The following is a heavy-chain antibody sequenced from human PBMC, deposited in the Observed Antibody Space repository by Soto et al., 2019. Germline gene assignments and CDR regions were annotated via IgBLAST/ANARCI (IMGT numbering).Heavy chain of an antibody. V-gene: IGHV3-30*18. Sequence: QVQLVESGGGVVQPGRSLRLSCAASGFTFSSYGMHWVRQAPGKGLEWVAVISYDGSNKYYADSVKGRFTISRDNSKNTLYLQMNSLRAEDTAVYYXXXDQEXTIFGVVIKYYYYYXX. CDR3: XXDQEXTIFGVVIKYYYYYXX. D-gene: IGHD3-3*01. CDR1: GFTFSSYG. J-gene: IGHJ6*01. CDR2: ISYDGSNK.